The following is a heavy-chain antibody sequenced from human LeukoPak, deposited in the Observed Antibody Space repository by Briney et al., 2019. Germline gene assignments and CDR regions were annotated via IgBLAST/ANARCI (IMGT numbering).Heavy chain of an antibody. CDR1: GFTFSSYG. D-gene: IGHD2-2*01. Sequence: GGSLRLSCAASGFTFSSYGMHWVRQAPGKGLEWVAFIRYDGSNKYYADSVKGRFTISRDNSKNTPYLQMNSLRAEDTAVYYCAKEYCSSTSCYVSDWGQGTLVTVSS. CDR3: AKEYCSSTSCYVSD. V-gene: IGHV3-30*02. CDR2: IRYDGSNK. J-gene: IGHJ4*02.